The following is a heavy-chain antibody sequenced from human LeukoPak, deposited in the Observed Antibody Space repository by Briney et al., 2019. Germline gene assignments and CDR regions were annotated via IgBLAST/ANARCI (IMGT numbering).Heavy chain of an antibody. Sequence: HPGGSLRLSCAASGFSFSSYAMSWVRQAPGKGLEWVSSISGSGDNTYYAESVKGRFTISRDNSKNTLFLQMNSLRAEDTAVFYCAKRSGYTTGWFFDFGGQGTLVTVSS. CDR1: GFSFSSYA. V-gene: IGHV3-23*01. J-gene: IGHJ4*02. CDR2: ISGSGDNT. D-gene: IGHD6-19*01. CDR3: AKRSGYTTGWFFDF.